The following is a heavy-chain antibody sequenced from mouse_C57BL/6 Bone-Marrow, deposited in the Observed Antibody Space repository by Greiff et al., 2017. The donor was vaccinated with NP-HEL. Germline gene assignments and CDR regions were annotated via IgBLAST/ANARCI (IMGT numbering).Heavy chain of an antibody. V-gene: IGHV1-82*01. CDR1: GYAFSSSW. CDR2: IYPGDGDT. D-gene: IGHD3-2*02. Sequence: QVQLQQSGPELVKPGASVKISCKASGYAFSSSWMNWVKQRPGKGLEWIGRIYPGDGDTNYNGKFKGKATLTADKSSSTAYMQLSSLTSEDAAVYCCARQLRLLYFDYWGQGTTLTVSS. CDR3: ARQLRLLYFDY. J-gene: IGHJ2*01.